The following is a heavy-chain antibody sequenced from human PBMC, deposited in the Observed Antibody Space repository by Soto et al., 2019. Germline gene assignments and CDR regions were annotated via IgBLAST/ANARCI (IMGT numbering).Heavy chain of an antibody. V-gene: IGHV1-18*04. CDR2: ISAYNGNT. J-gene: IGHJ6*02. CDR3: GRSVGLSYGMDV. Sequence: ASVKVSCKASGYAFTSHHMHWVRQAPGQGLEWMGWISAYNGNTNYAQKLQGRVTMSTDTSTSTAYMELRSLRSDDTAVYYCGRSVGLSYGMDVWGQGTTVTVSS. CDR1: GYAFTSHH. D-gene: IGHD1-26*01.